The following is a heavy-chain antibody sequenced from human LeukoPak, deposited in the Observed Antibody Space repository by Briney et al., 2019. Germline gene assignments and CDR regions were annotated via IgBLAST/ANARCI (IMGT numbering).Heavy chain of an antibody. CDR3: AKDRYSYAFEYSDS. J-gene: IGHJ4*02. Sequence: GGSLRLSCAASGFTFSSYTMNWVRQAPGKGLDWVAVISNDGSKKYYADSVKGRFTISRDNSKNTLSLQVSSLRTEDTAVYYCAKDRYSYAFEYSDSWGQGTLVTVSS. CDR1: GFTFSSYT. D-gene: IGHD5-18*01. V-gene: IGHV3-30*18. CDR2: ISNDGSKK.